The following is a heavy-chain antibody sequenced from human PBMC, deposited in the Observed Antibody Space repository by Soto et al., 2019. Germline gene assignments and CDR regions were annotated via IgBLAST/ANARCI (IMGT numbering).Heavy chain of an antibody. V-gene: IGHV4-31*03. D-gene: IGHD3-9*01. J-gene: IGHJ4*02. CDR2: IYSSGNS. CDR1: GASISRDDYY. Sequence: QVQLQESGPGLVKPSQTLSLTCSVSGASISRDDYYWSWIRQHPGKGLEWIAYIYSSGNSYYNPSLSSRVAISLDTSENQFSLRLSSVTAADTGVYYCASALTGDYVGFDYWGQGTPATVSS. CDR3: ASALTGDYVGFDY.